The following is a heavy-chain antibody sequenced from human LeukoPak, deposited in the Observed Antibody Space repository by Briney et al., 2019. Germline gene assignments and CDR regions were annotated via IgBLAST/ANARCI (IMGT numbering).Heavy chain of an antibody. J-gene: IGHJ2*01. CDR1: GFTFSTYW. D-gene: IGHD3-10*01. CDR2: INSDGSRT. CDR3: ARSRGLWYCDL. Sequence: AGGSLRLSCAASGFTFSTYWMHWVRQAPGKGLVWVSRINSDGSRTRYADSVKGRFTISRDNAKNTLYLQMNSLRAEDTAMYYCARSRGLWYCDLWGRGTVVTVSS. V-gene: IGHV3-74*01.